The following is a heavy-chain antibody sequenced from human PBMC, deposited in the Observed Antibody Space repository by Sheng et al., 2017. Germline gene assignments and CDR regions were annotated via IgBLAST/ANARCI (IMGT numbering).Heavy chain of an antibody. J-gene: IGHJ5*02. CDR2: INHSGST. CDR3: ARRGGRRSNWFDP. Sequence: QVQLQQWCAGLLKPSETLSLTCAVYGGSFSGYYWSWIRQPPGKGLEWIGEINHSGSTNYNPSLKSRVTISVDTSKNQFSLKLSSVTAADTAVYYCARRGGRRSNWFDPWGQGTLVTVSS. CDR1: GGSFSGYY. D-gene: IGHD2-15*01. V-gene: IGHV4-34*01.